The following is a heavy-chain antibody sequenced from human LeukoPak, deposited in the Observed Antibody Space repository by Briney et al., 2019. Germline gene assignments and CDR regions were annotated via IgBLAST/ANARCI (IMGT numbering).Heavy chain of an antibody. V-gene: IGHV4-59*12. J-gene: IGHJ4*02. D-gene: IGHD5-18*01. Sequence: PSETLSLTRTVSGGSISSYYWSWIRQPPGKGLEWIGYIYYSGSTNYNPSLKSRVTISVDTSKNQFSLKLSSVTAADTAVYYCARGRYSYGFPLGYWGQGTLVTVSS. CDR2: IYYSGST. CDR3: ARGRYSYGFPLGY. CDR1: GGSISSYY.